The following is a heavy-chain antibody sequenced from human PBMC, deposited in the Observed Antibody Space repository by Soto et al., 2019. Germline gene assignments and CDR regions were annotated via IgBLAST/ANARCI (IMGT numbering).Heavy chain of an antibody. D-gene: IGHD3-10*01. CDR1: GYSFTSYW. CDR3: ATLRVGFGELLTY. J-gene: IGHJ4*02. V-gene: IGHV5-10-1*01. Sequence: LKISCKGSGYSFTSYWISWVRQMPGKGLEWMGRIDPSDSYTNYSPSFQGHVTISADKSISTAYLQWSSLKASDTAMYYCATLRVGFGELLTYWAQGTLVPVSS. CDR2: IDPSDSYT.